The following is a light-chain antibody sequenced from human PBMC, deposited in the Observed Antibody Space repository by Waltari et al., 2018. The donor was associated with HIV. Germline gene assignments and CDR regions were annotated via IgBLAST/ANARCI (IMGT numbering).Light chain of an antibody. CDR2: EVS. CDR1: SSDVGGYNF. J-gene: IGLJ3*02. Sequence: SALTQPASVSGSPGQFITLSCTGTSSDVGGYNFVSWYQQHPGKAPKVMIYEVSNRPSGVSNRFSGSKSGNTASLTSAGLQAEDEADYYCSSYTTTSTWVFGGGTKLTVL. CDR3: SSYTTTSTWV. V-gene: IGLV2-14*01.